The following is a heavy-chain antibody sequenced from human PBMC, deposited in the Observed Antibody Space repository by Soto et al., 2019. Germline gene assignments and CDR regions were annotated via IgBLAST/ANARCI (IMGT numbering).Heavy chain of an antibody. D-gene: IGHD6-19*01. Sequence: GGSLRLSCSASGFIFSDFAMSWVRQAPGKGLEWVSAISGGGFGTYYADSVKGRFAISRDKSKNTLYLQMNSLRVEDTAVYYCAKGRPAQWLVTDYWGQGTLVTVSS. CDR2: ISGGGFGT. CDR1: GFIFSDFA. V-gene: IGHV3-23*01. J-gene: IGHJ4*02. CDR3: AKGRPAQWLVTDY.